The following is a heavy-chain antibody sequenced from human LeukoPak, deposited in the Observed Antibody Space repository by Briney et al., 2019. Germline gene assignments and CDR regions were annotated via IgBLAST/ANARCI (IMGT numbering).Heavy chain of an antibody. Sequence: LRLSCAASGFTFDDYAMHWVRQAPGKGLEWVSGINWSGDRIGYADSVKGRFTISRDNAKKSLYLQMNSLRTEDTALYYCAKGGIHRGYYYYYMDVWGKGTTVTISS. CDR3: AKGGIHRGYYYYYMDV. V-gene: IGHV3-9*01. D-gene: IGHD6-13*01. CDR2: INWSGDRI. CDR1: GFTFDDYA. J-gene: IGHJ6*03.